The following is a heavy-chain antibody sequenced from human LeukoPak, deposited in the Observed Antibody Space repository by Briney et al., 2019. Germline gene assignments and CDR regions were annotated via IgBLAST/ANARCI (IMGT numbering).Heavy chain of an antibody. D-gene: IGHD6-19*01. CDR3: ARGSGSGWPLDR. CDR1: GVIVSRNF. J-gene: IGHJ5*02. CDR2: MYAGGTT. Sequence: GGSLGLSCAASGVIVSRNFMSWVRQAPGKGLQWVAIMYAGGTTDYSESVRGRFYISRDTSNNTLSLQMNSLRAEDTAVYYCARGSGSGWPLDRWGQGTLVTVSS. V-gene: IGHV3-53*01.